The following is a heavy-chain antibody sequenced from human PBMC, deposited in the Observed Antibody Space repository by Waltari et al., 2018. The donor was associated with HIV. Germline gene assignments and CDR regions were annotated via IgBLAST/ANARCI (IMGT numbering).Heavy chain of an antibody. CDR3: AHQISGQWLTPGH. CDR2: ISGSSYIHT. CDR1: GFAFNNYA. V-gene: IGHV3-23*01. Sequence: EVQLLESGGGLVQPGESVRLSCAASGFAFNNYAMNWVRQAPGKGLEWVSAISGSSYIHTYYADSVKGRFTVSRDNSKRTVYLQMNSLRVEDTAVYYCAHQISGQWLTPGHWGQGTLVTVSS. J-gene: IGHJ4*02. D-gene: IGHD6-19*01.